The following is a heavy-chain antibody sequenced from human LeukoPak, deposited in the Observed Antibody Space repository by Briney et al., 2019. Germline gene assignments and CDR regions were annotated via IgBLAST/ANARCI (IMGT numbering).Heavy chain of an antibody. J-gene: IGHJ4*02. Sequence: GGSLRLSCVSSEFTFSRYSMNWVRQAPGKGLEWVSSLISGSTYIHYADSVKGRFTISRDNAKNSLYLQMNSLRAEDTAVYYCARDGYYYDSSNFDYWGQGTLVTVSS. CDR2: LISGSTYI. D-gene: IGHD3-22*01. CDR1: EFTFSRYS. V-gene: IGHV3-21*01. CDR3: ARDGYYYDSSNFDY.